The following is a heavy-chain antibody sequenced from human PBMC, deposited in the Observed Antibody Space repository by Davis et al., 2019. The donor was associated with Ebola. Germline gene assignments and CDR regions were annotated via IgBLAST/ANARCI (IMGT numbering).Heavy chain of an antibody. J-gene: IGHJ6*02. V-gene: IGHV1-46*01. CDR3: ARDPIALVVPAASNYYYYGMDV. CDR2: INPSGGST. CDR1: GYTFTSYY. D-gene: IGHD2-2*01. Sequence: PVTVSCQASGYTFTSYYMHWVRQAPGQGLEWMGIINPSGGSTSYAQKFQGRVTMTRDTSTSTVYMELSSLRSEDTAVYYCARDPIALVVPAASNYYYYGMDVWGQGTTVTVSS.